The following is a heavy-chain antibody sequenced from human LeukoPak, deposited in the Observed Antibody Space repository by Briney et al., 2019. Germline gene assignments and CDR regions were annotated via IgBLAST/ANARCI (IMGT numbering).Heavy chain of an antibody. D-gene: IGHD3-10*01. V-gene: IGHV4-34*01. CDR1: GGSFSGYY. J-gene: IGHJ5*02. CDR3: ARKPHCYGSGSYRNWFDP. CDR2: INHSGST. Sequence: SETLSLTCAVYGGSFSGYYWSWIRQPPGTGLEWIGEINHSGSTNYNPSLKSRVTISVDTSKNQFSRKLSSVTAADTAVYYCARKPHCYGSGSYRNWFDPWGQGTLVTVSS.